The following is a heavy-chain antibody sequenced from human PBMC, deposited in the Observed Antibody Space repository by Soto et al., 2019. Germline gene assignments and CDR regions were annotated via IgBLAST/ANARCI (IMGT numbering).Heavy chain of an antibody. CDR2: VFHSGST. J-gene: IGHJ5*02. CDR3: ASPGLDTIYTGNNWFDP. CDR1: RGSINSGGYY. V-gene: IGHV4-31*03. Sequence: SETLSLTCTVSRGSINSGGYYWHWIRQHPGKGLEWIGYVFHSGSTYYNPSFRSRVTTSMDTSKNQFSLNLSSVTAADTAMYYCASPGLDTIYTGNNWFDPWGQGHLVPVSP. D-gene: IGHD5-12*01.